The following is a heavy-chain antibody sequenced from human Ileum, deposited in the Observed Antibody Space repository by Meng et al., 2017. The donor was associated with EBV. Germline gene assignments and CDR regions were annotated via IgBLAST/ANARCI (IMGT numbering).Heavy chain of an antibody. CDR1: GFTFSDYG. CDR2: ISYDGSTK. V-gene: IGHV3-30*18. Sequence: QVQWVEAGGGVVPPGRSLGLSCAASGFTFSDYGMHWVRQAPGKGLEWVAVISYDGSTKYYVDSVKGRFTISRDNSKSTLYLQMNSMRDEDTAVYYCAKEEVSRRFDYWGQGTLVTVSS. J-gene: IGHJ4*02. CDR3: AKEEVSRRFDY. D-gene: IGHD5/OR15-5a*01.